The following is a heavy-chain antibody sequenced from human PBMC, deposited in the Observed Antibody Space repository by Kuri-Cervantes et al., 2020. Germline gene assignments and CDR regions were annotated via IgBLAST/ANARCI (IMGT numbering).Heavy chain of an antibody. CDR1: GFIFGNYA. D-gene: IGHD6-6*01. CDR3: AREGEYSSPSGLIP. CDR2: IRGKGNGGTP. V-gene: IGHV3-49*04. Sequence: GESLKISCTGSGFIFGNYAISWVRQAPGTGLEWVGFIRGKGNGGTPEYAASVKGRFTISRDDSKSIAYLHMNSLKTEDTAVYYCAREGEYSSPSGLIPWGQGTLVTVSS. J-gene: IGHJ4*02.